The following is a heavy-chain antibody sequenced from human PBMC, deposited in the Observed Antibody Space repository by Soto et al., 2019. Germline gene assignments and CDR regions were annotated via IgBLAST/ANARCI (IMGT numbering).Heavy chain of an antibody. Sequence: QVQLVQSGAEVKKPGASVKVSCKASGYTFTTHGISWVRHVPGQGLEWMGWVRGDNGHTNYAQSLQGRVTMTTDTYKNTACMELRSLRSDDTAVYYSARERGYCRSGTRYLEWFDPWGQGTLVTVSS. CDR1: GYTFTTHG. D-gene: IGHD2-2*01. CDR2: VRGDNGHT. J-gene: IGHJ5*02. V-gene: IGHV1-18*01. CDR3: ARERGYCRSGTRYLEWFDP.